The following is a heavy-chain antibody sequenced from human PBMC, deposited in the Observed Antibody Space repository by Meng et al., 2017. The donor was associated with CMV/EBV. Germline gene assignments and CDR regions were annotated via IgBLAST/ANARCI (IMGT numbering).Heavy chain of an antibody. CDR3: ARAGGMYVGGSGIDYFDY. J-gene: IGHJ4*02. D-gene: IGHD3-10*01. Sequence: GESLKISCAASGFTFSDYYMSWIRQAPGKGLEWVSYISSSGSTIYYADSVKGRFTISRDNAKNSRYLQMNSLRAEDTAVYYCARAGGMYVGGSGIDYFDYWGQGTLVTVSS. CDR1: GFTFSDYY. CDR2: ISSSGSTI. V-gene: IGHV3-11*04.